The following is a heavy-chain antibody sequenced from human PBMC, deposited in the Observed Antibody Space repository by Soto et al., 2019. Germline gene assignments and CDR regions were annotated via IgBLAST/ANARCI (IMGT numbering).Heavy chain of an antibody. Sequence: SVKVSCKASGGTFSSYAISWVRQAPGQGLEWMGGIIPIFGTAIYAQKFQGRVTMTEDTSTDIAYMELSSLRSEDTAVYYCATVYYDILTGYPRYYGMDVWGQGTTVTVSS. CDR2: IIPIFGTA. D-gene: IGHD3-9*01. CDR1: GGTFSSYA. J-gene: IGHJ6*02. V-gene: IGHV1-69*06. CDR3: ATVYYDILTGYPRYYGMDV.